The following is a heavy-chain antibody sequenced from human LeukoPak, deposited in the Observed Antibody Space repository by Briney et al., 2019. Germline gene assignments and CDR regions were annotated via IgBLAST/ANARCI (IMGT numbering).Heavy chain of an antibody. J-gene: IGHJ4*02. D-gene: IGHD2-15*01. Sequence: SETLSLTCNVSGASFSSSSYYWGWIRQPPGKGLEWIGEIYQSGTTTYNPSLKSRVTMSMDKSKNELSLRLTSVTAADTAVYFCAREGGCSGGSCSAFDLWGQGTLVIVSS. CDR3: AREGGCSGGSCSAFDL. CDR1: GASFSSSSYY. CDR2: IYQSGTT. V-gene: IGHV4-39*07.